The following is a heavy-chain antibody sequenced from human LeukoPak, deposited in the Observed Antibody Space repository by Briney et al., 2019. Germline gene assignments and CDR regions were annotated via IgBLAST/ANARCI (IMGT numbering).Heavy chain of an antibody. V-gene: IGHV3-48*02. CDR3: ARSDYDVLTGYYLNWFDP. J-gene: IGHJ5*02. D-gene: IGHD3-9*01. CDR2: ISGSSSNR. CDR1: GFTFSSYT. Sequence: PGGSLRLFCAASGFTFSSYTMNWVRQAPGKGLEWISYISGSSSNRYYADSVKGRFTISRDNDKNSLYLQMNSLRDEDTAVYYCARSDYDVLTGYYLNWFDPWGQGTLVTVSS.